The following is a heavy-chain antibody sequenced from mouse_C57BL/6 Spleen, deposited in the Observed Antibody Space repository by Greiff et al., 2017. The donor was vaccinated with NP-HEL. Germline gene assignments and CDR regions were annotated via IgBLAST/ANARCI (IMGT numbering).Heavy chain of an antibody. J-gene: IGHJ4*01. Sequence: DVKLVESGGGLVKPGGSLKLSCAASGFTFSDYGMHWVRQAPEKGLEWVAYISSGGSTIYYADTVKGRFTISRDNAKNTLFLQMTSLRSEDTAMYYCAAKIRDAMDYWGQGTSVTVSS. CDR1: GFTFSDYG. CDR2: ISSGGSTI. CDR3: AAKIRDAMDY. V-gene: IGHV5-17*01.